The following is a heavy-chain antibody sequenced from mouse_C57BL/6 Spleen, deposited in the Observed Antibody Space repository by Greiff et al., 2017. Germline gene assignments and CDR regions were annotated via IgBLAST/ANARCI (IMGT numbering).Heavy chain of an antibody. CDR2: IDPNSGGN. Sequence: QVQLKQSGAELVKPGASVKLSCKASGYTFTSYWMHWVKQRPGRGLEWIGRIDPNSGGNKYNEKFKSKATLTVDKPSSTAYMQLSSLTSEDSAVYYCARPPNYMHYGSSAWFAYWGQGTLVTVSA. J-gene: IGHJ3*01. CDR3: ARPPNYMHYGSSAWFAY. V-gene: IGHV1-72*01. CDR1: GYTFTSYW. D-gene: IGHD1-1*01.